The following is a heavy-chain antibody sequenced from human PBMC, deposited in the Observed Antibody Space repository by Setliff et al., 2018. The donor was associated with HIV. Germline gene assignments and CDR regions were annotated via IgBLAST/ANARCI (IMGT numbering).Heavy chain of an antibody. CDR2: VYPGDSDT. D-gene: IGHD2-21*01. CDR3: ASSDYGGDSGHFQH. V-gene: IGHV5-51*01. CDR1: RYSFTNYW. Sequence: GESLKISCKGSRYSFTNYWIGWVRQMPGKGLEWMGIVYPGDSDTIYSSSFQGQVTISADKSITTAYLHWSSLKASDTAMYYCASSDYGGDSGHFQHWGQGTLVTVSS. J-gene: IGHJ1*01.